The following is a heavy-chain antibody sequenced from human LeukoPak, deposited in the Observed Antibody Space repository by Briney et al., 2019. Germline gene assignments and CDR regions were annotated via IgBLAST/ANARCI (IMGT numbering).Heavy chain of an antibody. Sequence: AGGSLRLSCAASGFTFSNYGMHWVRQAPGKGLEWVALIWYDGRTKFHADPVKGRFTISRDNSKNTLYLQMDSLRDEDTAVYYCAREWGRIAVAGGPGYWGQGTRVTVSS. CDR2: IWYDGRTK. D-gene: IGHD6-19*01. J-gene: IGHJ4*02. V-gene: IGHV3-33*01. CDR3: AREWGRIAVAGGPGY. CDR1: GFTFSNYG.